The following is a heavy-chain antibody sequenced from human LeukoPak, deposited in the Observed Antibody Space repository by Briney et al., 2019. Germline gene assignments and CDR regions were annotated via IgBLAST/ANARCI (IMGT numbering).Heavy chain of an antibody. CDR3: ARDAPNYCSSTSCYSPKVTFDY. CDR1: GCTFTSYY. D-gene: IGHD2-2*02. CDR2: INPSGGST. V-gene: IGHV1-46*01. Sequence: ASVKVSCKASGCTFTSYYMHWVRQAPGQGLEWMGIINPSGGSTSYAQKFQGRVTMTRDTSTSTVYMELSSLRSEDTAVYYCARDAPNYCSSTSCYSPKVTFDYWGQGTLVTVSS. J-gene: IGHJ4*02.